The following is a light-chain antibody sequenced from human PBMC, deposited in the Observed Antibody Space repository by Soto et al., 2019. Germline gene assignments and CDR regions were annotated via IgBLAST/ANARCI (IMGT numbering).Light chain of an antibody. V-gene: IGLV2-14*01. CDR2: EVT. CDR1: SGDIGSYNR. Sequence: SVLTQPASVSGSPGQSITISCTGTSGDIGSYNRVSWYQQHPGKAPKLIIYEVTDRPSGVSNHFSGSKSGNTASLTISGLQAEDEAEYYCSSYTNINTRACVFGTGTKVTVL. CDR3: SSYTNINTRACV. J-gene: IGLJ1*01.